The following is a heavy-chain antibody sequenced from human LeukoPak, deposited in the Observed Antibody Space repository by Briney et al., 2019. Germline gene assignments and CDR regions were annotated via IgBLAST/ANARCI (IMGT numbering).Heavy chain of an antibody. CDR2: IIPILGIA. J-gene: IGHJ3*02. CDR3: TDFGSINDAFDI. CDR1: GGTFSSYT. V-gene: IGHV1-69*02. Sequence: ASVKVSCEASGGTFSSYTISWVRQAPGQGLEWMGRIIPILGIANYAQKFQGRVTITADKSTSTAYMELSSLRSEETAVYYCTDFGSINDAFDIWGQGTMVTVSS. D-gene: IGHD3-3*02.